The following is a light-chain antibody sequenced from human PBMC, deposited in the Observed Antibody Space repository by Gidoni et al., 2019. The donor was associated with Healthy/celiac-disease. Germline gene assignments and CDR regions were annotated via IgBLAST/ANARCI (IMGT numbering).Light chain of an antibody. J-gene: IGKJ2*01. CDR1: QSVSSSY. Sequence: EIVLTQSPVTLSLSPGERATLSFRASQSVSSSYLAWYQQKPGQAPRLLIYGASSRATGIPDRFSGSGSGTDFTLTISRLEPEDFAVYYCQQYGSSPGYTFGQGTKLEIK. V-gene: IGKV3-20*01. CDR2: GAS. CDR3: QQYGSSPGYT.